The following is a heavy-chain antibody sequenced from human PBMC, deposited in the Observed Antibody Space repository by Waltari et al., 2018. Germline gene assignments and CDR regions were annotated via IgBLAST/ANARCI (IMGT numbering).Heavy chain of an antibody. CDR1: GYTLTELS. CDR3: AREGGRDAYNWFDP. Sequence: QVQLVQSGAEVKKPGASVKVSCKVSGYTLTELSMHWVRQAPGKGLEWMGGFDTEEGETIDAQKFQGRVTITEDESTSTAYMELSSLRAEDTAVYYCAREGGRDAYNWFDPWGQGTLVTVSS. J-gene: IGHJ5*02. CDR2: FDTEEGET. V-gene: IGHV1-24*01. D-gene: IGHD2-15*01.